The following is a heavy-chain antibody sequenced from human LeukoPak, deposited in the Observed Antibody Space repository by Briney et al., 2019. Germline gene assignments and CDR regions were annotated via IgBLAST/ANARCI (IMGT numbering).Heavy chain of an antibody. CDR1: GFTVSSNY. J-gene: IGHJ4*02. CDR3: ARDRREYSGNYFDY. CDR2: IYIGGST. D-gene: IGHD1-26*01. V-gene: IGHV3-53*01. Sequence: GGSLRLSCAASGFTVSSNYMSWVRQAPGKGLEWVPVIYIGGSTYYADSVKGRFTISIDNSKNTLYLQMNSLRAEDTAVYYCARDRREYSGNYFDYWGQGTLVTVSS.